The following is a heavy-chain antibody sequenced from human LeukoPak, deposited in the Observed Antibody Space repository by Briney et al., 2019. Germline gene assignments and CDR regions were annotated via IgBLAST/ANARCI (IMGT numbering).Heavy chain of an antibody. CDR2: IKEDGSEI. Sequence: GGSLRLSCAASGFNFSTYWMTWVRQVLGKGLEWVANIKEDGSEIYYVDAVKGRFSISRDNAKTSLYLQMNNLSVADTAVYYCVTDQTGRHPYFFDYWGQGILVTVSS. V-gene: IGHV3-7*01. CDR1: GFNFSTYW. CDR3: VTDQTGRHPYFFDY. D-gene: IGHD3-10*01. J-gene: IGHJ4*02.